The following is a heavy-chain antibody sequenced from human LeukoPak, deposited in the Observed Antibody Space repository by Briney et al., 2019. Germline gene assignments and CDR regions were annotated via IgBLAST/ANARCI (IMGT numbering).Heavy chain of an antibody. CDR1: GGSISSGDYY. J-gene: IGHJ4*02. CDR3: ARVGSSALFDY. D-gene: IGHD2-2*01. Sequence: PSQTRSLTCTVSGGSISSGDYYWSWIRQPPLKGLEWIGYIYYSGSTYYNPSLKSRVTISVDTSKNQFSLKLSSVTAADTAVYYCARVGSSALFDYWGQGTLVTVSS. CDR2: IYYSGST. V-gene: IGHV4-30-4*01.